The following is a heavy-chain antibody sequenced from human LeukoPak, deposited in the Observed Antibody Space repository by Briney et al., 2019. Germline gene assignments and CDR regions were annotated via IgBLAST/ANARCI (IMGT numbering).Heavy chain of an antibody. CDR1: GYTFTSSG. J-gene: IGHJ6*02. CDR2: ISAYNGNT. D-gene: IGHD6-19*01. CDR3: ARLVAVAGARNSYYYYGMDV. V-gene: IGHV1-18*01. Sequence: ASVKVSCKASGYTFTSSGISWVRQAPGQGLEWMGWISAYNGNTNYAQKLQGRVTMTTDTSTSTAYMELRSLRSDDTAVYYCARLVAVAGARNSYYYYGMDVWGQGTTVTVSS.